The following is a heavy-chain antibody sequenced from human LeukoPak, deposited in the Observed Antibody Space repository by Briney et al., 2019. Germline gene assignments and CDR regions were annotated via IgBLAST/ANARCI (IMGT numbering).Heavy chain of an antibody. V-gene: IGHV3-9*01. D-gene: IGHD6-19*01. CDR2: ISWNSGSI. CDR1: GFTFDDYA. J-gene: IGHJ4*02. Sequence: GRSLRLSCAASGFTFDDYAMHWVRQAPGKGLEWVSGISWNSGSIGYADSVKGRFTTSRDNAKNSLYLQMNSLRAEDTALYYCAKKAVADDYFDYWGQGTLVTVSS. CDR3: AKKAVADDYFDY.